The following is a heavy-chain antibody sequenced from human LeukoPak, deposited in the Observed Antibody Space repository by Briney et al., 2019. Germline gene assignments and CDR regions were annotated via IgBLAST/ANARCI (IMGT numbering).Heavy chain of an antibody. J-gene: IGHJ4*02. V-gene: IGHV1-2*02. D-gene: IGHD3-3*01. CDR2: IDPNTGDT. CDR3: ARSFWSGYFDLDF. CDR1: GYIFAGYY. Sequence: ASVKVSCKASGYIFAGYYIHWIRQAPGLGLEWMGWIDPNTGDTNYARKFQARVTMTGDTSTSTAFMELSRLRSDDTAVYYRARSFWSGYFDLDFWGQGTLVTVSS.